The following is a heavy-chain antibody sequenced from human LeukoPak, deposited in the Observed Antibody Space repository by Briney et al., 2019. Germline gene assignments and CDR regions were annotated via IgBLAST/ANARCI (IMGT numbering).Heavy chain of an antibody. J-gene: IGHJ4*02. V-gene: IGHV1-8*01. CDR3: ARGRGATSLTDY. D-gene: IGHD1-26*01. Sequence: ASVKDSCKASGYTFTSYDINWVRQATGQGLEWMGWMNPNSGNTGYAQKFQGRVTMTRNTSISTAYMELSSLRSEDTAVYYCARGRGATSLTDYWGQGTLVTVSS. CDR1: GYTFTSYD. CDR2: MNPNSGNT.